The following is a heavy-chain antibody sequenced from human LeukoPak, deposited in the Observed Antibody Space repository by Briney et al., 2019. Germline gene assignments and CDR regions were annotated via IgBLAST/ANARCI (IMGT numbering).Heavy chain of an antibody. J-gene: IGHJ4*02. CDR1: GGSISSYY. CDR3: AREVTRGTAMNY. Sequence: SETLSLTCTVSGGSISSYYWSWLRQPPAKGLEWIGYIYYSGSTNYNPSLKSRVTISVDTSKNQFSLKLSSVPAADTAVYYCAREVTRGTAMNYWGQGTLVTVSS. CDR2: IYYSGST. V-gene: IGHV4-59*01. D-gene: IGHD5-18*01.